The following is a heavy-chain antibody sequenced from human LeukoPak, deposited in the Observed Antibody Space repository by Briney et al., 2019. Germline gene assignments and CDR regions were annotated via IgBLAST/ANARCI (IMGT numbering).Heavy chain of an antibody. D-gene: IGHD2-2*01. CDR3: ARLRGYCSSNSCYPLGY. J-gene: IGHJ4*02. CDR1: GFTLSSKY. V-gene: IGHV3-53*01. Sequence: GGSLRLSCAASGFTLSSKYMSWVRQAPGKGLEWVSVIYSGSTTFYADSVEGRFSISRDNSKNTLYLQMNSLRAEDTAVYYCARLRGYCSSNSCYPLGYWGQGTLVTVSS. CDR2: IYSGSTT.